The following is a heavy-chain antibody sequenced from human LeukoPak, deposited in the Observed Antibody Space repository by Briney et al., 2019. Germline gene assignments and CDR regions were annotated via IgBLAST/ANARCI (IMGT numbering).Heavy chain of an antibody. CDR1: GFTFSTYA. V-gene: IGHV3-23*01. Sequence: GGSLRLSCAASGFTFSTYAMSWVRQAPGNGLEWVSTIRGSGGNTYYVDSVKGRFTISRDTSKNTLYLQMNSLRAEDTALYYCARYCSGTCYSGFEYWGQGTLVTVSS. CDR3: ARYCSGTCYSGFEY. J-gene: IGHJ4*02. D-gene: IGHD2-2*01. CDR2: IRGSGGNT.